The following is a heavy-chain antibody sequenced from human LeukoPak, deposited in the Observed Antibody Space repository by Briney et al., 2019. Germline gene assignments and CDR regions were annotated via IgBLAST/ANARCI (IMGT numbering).Heavy chain of an antibody. J-gene: IGHJ4*02. D-gene: IGHD3-3*02. CDR2: IYTSAST. V-gene: IGHV4-4*07. CDR3: ARDSVGMMRDGISD. Sequence: SETLSLTCTVSGGSISSYYWSWIRQPAGKGLEWIGRIYTSASTNYNPSLKSRVTMSVDTSKNQFSLKLSSVTAADTAVYYCARDSVGMMRDGISDWGQGTLVTVSS. CDR1: GGSISSYY.